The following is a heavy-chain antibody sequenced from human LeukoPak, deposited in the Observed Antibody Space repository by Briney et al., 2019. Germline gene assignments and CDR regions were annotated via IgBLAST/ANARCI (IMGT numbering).Heavy chain of an antibody. D-gene: IGHD6-19*01. CDR3: VRGRYSSGWFKDKNWFDP. J-gene: IGHJ5*02. V-gene: IGHV4-59*12. CDR1: GGSISSYY. CDR2: IYYSGGT. Sequence: PSETLSLTCTVSGGSISSYYWSWIRQPPGKGLEWIGYIYYSGGTNYNPSLKSRATISVDTSKNQFSLKLSSVTAADTAVYYCVRGRYSSGWFKDKNWFDPWGQGIPVTVSS.